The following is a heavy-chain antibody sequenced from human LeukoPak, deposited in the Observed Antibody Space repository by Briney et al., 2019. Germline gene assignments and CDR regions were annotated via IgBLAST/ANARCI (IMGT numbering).Heavy chain of an antibody. CDR1: GYTFTSYG. D-gene: IGHD2-2*02. CDR2: IIPIFGTA. CDR3: ARHKGVVPAAILWYFDL. J-gene: IGHJ2*01. V-gene: IGHV1-69*13. Sequence: SVKVSCKASGYTFTSYGISWVRQAPGQGLEWMGGIIPIFGTANYAQKFQGRVTITADESTSTAYMELSSLRSEDTAVYYCARHKGVVPAAILWYFDLWGRGTLVTVSS.